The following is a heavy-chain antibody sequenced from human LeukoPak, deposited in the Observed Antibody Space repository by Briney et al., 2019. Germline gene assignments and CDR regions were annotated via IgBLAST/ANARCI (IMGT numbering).Heavy chain of an antibody. Sequence: GSLRLSCAASGFKFSDHYIDWVRQAPGKGLEWIGEINHSGSTNYNPSLKSRVTISVDTSKNQFSLKLSSVTAADTAVYYCARGVNWGSSGWHKGGWFDPWGQGTLVTVSS. V-gene: IGHV4-34*01. CDR3: ARGVNWGSSGWHKGGWFDP. CDR2: INHSGST. D-gene: IGHD6-19*01. CDR1: GFKFSDHY. J-gene: IGHJ5*02.